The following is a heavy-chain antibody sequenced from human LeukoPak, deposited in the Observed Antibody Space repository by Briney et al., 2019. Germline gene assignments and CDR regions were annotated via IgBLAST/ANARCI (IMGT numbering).Heavy chain of an antibody. J-gene: IGHJ6*03. V-gene: IGHV4-39*07. Sequence: SETLSLTCTVSGGSISSSSYYWGWIRQPPGRGLEWIGSIYYSGSTYYNPSLKSRVTISVDTSKNQFSLKLSSVTAADTAVYYCASRDSSSSSYYYYMDVWGKGTTVTVSS. CDR1: GGSISSSSYY. D-gene: IGHD6-6*01. CDR2: IYYSGST. CDR3: ASRDSSSSSYYYYMDV.